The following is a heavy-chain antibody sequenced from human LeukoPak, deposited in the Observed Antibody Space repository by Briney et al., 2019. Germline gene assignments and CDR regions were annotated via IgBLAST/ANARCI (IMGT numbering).Heavy chain of an antibody. Sequence: GGSLRLSCAASGFTSSTFYMNWVRQPPGKGLEWVSYISSSGSTIYYADAVKGRFTISRDNAKNSLYLQMNSLRAEGTAVYYCARYYDSSGYYFFYDWGQGTLVTVSS. D-gene: IGHD3-22*01. CDR2: ISSSGSTI. CDR3: ARYYDSSGYYFFYD. CDR1: GFTSSTFY. V-gene: IGHV3-48*03. J-gene: IGHJ4*02.